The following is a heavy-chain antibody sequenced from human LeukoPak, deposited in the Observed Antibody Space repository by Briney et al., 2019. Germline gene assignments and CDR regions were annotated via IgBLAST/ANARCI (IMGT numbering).Heavy chain of an antibody. CDR2: ISGSGGST. CDR1: GFTFSNYA. CDR3: ARGGDFWSGYSRGYYMDV. D-gene: IGHD3-3*01. V-gene: IGHV3-23*01. Sequence: AGSLRLSCVASGFTFSNYAMSWVRQAPGKGLKWVSAISGSGGSTYYADSVKGRFTISRDNSKNTLYLQMNSLRAEDTAVYYCARGGDFWSGYSRGYYMDVWGKGTTVTVSS. J-gene: IGHJ6*03.